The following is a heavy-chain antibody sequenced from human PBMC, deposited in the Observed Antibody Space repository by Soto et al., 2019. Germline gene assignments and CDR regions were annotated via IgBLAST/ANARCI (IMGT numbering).Heavy chain of an antibody. CDR2: IIPIFGTA. D-gene: IGHD6-13*01. CDR3: ARGQQLASEYFQH. V-gene: IGHV1-69*13. Sequence: SVKVSFKASGGTFSSYAISWVRQAPGQGLKWMGGIIPIFGTANYAQKFQGRVTITADESTSTAYMELSSLRSEDTAVYYCARGQQLASEYFQHWGQGTLVTVSS. CDR1: GGTFSSYA. J-gene: IGHJ1*01.